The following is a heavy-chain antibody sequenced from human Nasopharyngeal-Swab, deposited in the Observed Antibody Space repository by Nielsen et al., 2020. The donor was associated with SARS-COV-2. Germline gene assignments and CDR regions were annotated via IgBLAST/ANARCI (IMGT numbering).Heavy chain of an antibody. CDR1: GYTFTSYY. CDR3: AMHTGSYVLDY. J-gene: IGHJ4*02. V-gene: IGHV1-46*01. D-gene: IGHD1-26*01. Sequence: ASVKVSCKASGYTFTSYYMTWVRQAPGQGVEWMGIINPSGGSTSYAQKFQGRVTMTRDTSTSTIYMELSSLRSEDTAVYYCAMHTGSYVLDYWGQGTLVTVSS. CDR2: INPSGGST.